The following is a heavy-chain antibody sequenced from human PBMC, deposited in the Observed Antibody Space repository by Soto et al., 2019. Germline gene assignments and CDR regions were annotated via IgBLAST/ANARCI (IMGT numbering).Heavy chain of an antibody. J-gene: IGHJ4*02. CDR3: AKVMAAAGYDS. V-gene: IGHV1-69*01. CDR1: GGTFRNTA. CDR2: IIPVFGTV. D-gene: IGHD3-16*01. Sequence: QAKLVQSGAEVKKPGSSVKDSCKAYGGTFRNTAISWVRQDPGQGLEWMGGIIPVFGTVNDPQKREGRVTITADEARSTVFMVMRRLTSEYTAVQYCAKVMAAAGYDSWGQGTLVTVSS.